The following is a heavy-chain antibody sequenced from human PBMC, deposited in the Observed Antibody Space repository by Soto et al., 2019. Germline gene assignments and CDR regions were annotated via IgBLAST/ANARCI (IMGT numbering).Heavy chain of an antibody. Sequence: SVKVSCKASGGTFSSYAISWVRQAPGQGLEWMGGIIPILGTANYAQKFQGRVTITADESTSTAYMELSSLRSEDTAVYYCARGSLPLTGTSWFDPWGQGTLVTVSS. CDR2: IIPILGTA. CDR1: GGTFSSYA. CDR3: ARGSLPLTGTSWFDP. D-gene: IGHD1-7*01. J-gene: IGHJ5*02. V-gene: IGHV1-69*13.